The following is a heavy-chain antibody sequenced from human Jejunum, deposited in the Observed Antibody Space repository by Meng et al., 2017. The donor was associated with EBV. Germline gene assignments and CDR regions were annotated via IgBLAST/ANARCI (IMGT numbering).Heavy chain of an antibody. CDR1: GYTFTSND. CDR2: MNPSSDDT. Sequence: QGQLVRVGAEVKKPGASVKASCKASGYTFTSNDINWVRQATGQGLEWIGWMNPSSDDTGFAQKFQGRVTVTRDNSINTAYMELSSLTSDDTAVYYCARAVGAAGSMVNFDYWGQGTLVTVSS. V-gene: IGHV1-8*01. CDR3: ARAVGAAGSMVNFDY. D-gene: IGHD6-13*01. J-gene: IGHJ4*02.